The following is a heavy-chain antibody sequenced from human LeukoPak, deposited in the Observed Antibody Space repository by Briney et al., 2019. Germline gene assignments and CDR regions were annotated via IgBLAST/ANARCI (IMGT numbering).Heavy chain of an antibody. J-gene: IGHJ4*02. V-gene: IGHV3-30*04. CDR2: ISYDGSNK. CDR1: GFTFSSYA. D-gene: IGHD2-15*01. CDR3: AGGGRGY. Sequence: GGSLRLSCAASGFTFSSYAMHWVRQAPGKGLEWVAVISYDGSNKYYADSVKGRFTISRDNSKNTLYLQMNSLRAEDTAVYYCAGGGRGYWGQGTLVTVSS.